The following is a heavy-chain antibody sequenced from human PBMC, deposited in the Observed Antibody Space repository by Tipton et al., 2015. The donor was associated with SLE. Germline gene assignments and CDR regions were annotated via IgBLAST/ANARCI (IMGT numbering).Heavy chain of an antibody. V-gene: IGHV3-11*04. J-gene: IGHJ4*02. CDR3: ARDPGSGPGY. CDR2: ISSSGSTI. CDR1: GFTFSNAW. D-gene: IGHD6-19*01. Sequence: SLRLSCAASGFTFSNAWMSWVRQAPGKGLEWVSYISSSGSTIYYADSVKGRFTIPRDNAKNSLYLQMNSLRAEDTAVYYCARDPGSGPGYWGQGTLVTVSS.